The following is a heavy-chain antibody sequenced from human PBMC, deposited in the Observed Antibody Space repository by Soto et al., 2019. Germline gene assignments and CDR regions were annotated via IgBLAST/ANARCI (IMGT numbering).Heavy chain of an antibody. CDR2: ISAYNGNT. CDR3: ARDGSGWYTRPYYFDY. CDR1: GYTFTSYD. D-gene: IGHD6-19*01. V-gene: IGHV1-18*01. J-gene: IGHJ4*02. Sequence: ASVKVSCKASGYTFTSYDISWVRQAPGQGLEWMGWISAYNGNTDYAQKLQGRVTMTTDTSTSTAYMELRSLRSDDTAVYYCARDGSGWYTRPYYFDYWGQGTLVTVSS.